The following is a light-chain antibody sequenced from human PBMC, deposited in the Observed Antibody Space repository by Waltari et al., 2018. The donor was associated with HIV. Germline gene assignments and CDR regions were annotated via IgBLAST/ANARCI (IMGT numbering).Light chain of an antibody. CDR2: GTS. CDR3: QQYNTWPQT. Sequence: DIELPQSPATLSVSPGERVTLSCKANQRVTTNLAWYQQKPGQAPRLLISGTSTRATGCPGRFSGSGSGTEFTLTSSSLQSEDFAVYYCQQYNTWPQTFGQGTRVEI. CDR1: QRVTTN. V-gene: IGKV3-15*01. J-gene: IGKJ1*01.